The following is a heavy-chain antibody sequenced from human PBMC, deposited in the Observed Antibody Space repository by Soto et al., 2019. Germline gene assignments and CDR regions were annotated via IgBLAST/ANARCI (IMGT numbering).Heavy chain of an antibody. D-gene: IGHD4-17*01. Sequence: GESLKISCKGSGYSFTSYWIGWVRQMPGKGLEWMGIIYPGDSDTRYSPSFQGQVTILADKSISTAYLQWSSLMASDTAMYYCARRFCLDYGDYLDAFDIWGQGTMVTVSS. CDR3: ARRFCLDYGDYLDAFDI. CDR1: GYSFTSYW. V-gene: IGHV5-51*01. J-gene: IGHJ3*02. CDR2: IYPGDSDT.